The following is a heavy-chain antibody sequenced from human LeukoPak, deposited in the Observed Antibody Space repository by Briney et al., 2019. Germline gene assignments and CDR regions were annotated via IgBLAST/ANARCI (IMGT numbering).Heavy chain of an antibody. V-gene: IGHV4-59*08. D-gene: IGHD3-10*01. CDR3: ARHGYDSDNFDY. CDR1: GGSISSYY. CDR2: IYYSGST. Sequence: SETLFLTCTVSGGSISSYYWSWIRQPPGKGLEWIGYIYYSGSTNYNPSLKSRVTISVDTSKNQFSLKLSSVTAADTAVYYCARHGYDSDNFDYWGQGTLVTVSS. J-gene: IGHJ4*02.